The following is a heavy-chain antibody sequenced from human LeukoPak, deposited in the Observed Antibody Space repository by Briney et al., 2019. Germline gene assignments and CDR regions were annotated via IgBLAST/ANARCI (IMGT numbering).Heavy chain of an antibody. Sequence: SETLSLTCTVSGGSISSGGYYWSWIRQPPGKGLEWIGYIYHSGSTYYNPSLKSRVTISVDTSKNQFSLKLSSVTAADTAVYYCARHLHSGSYSYAFDYWGQGTLVTVSS. D-gene: IGHD1-26*01. J-gene: IGHJ4*02. CDR3: ARHLHSGSYSYAFDY. V-gene: IGHV4-30-2*01. CDR1: GGSISSGGYY. CDR2: IYHSGST.